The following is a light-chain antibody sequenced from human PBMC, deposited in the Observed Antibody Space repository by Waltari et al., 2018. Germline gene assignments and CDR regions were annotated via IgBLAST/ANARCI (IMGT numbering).Light chain of an antibody. V-gene: IGKV2-28*01. J-gene: IGKJ5*01. CDR1: QSLLQSNGYKY. CDR3: MQGLQTPT. Sequence: DIVMTQSPLSLAVTPGEPASISCRSSQSLLQSNGYKYLDWYLQKPGQSPQLLIYLGSNRASGVPDRFSGSGSGADFTLKISRVEAEDVGIYFCMQGLQTPTFGQGTRLEIK. CDR2: LGS.